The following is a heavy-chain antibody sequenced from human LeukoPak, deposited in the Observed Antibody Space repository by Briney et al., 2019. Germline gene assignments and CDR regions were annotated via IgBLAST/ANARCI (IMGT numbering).Heavy chain of an antibody. D-gene: IGHD3-22*01. V-gene: IGHV1-69*04. CDR3: ARWYYYDSSSSDYYFDY. Sequence: ASVKISCNASGRTFSSYAISWVRQAPGQGLEWIGTIIPIFGIANYAQKFQGRVTITADKSTSTAYMELSSLRSEDTAVYYCARWYYYDSSSSDYYFDYWGQGTLVTVSS. J-gene: IGHJ4*02. CDR1: GRTFSSYA. CDR2: IIPIFGIA.